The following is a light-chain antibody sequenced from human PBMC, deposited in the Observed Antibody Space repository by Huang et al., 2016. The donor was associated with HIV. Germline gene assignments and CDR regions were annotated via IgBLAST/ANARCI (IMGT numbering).Light chain of an antibody. CDR1: QGISSY. CDR2: AAS. Sequence: IQLTQSPSSLSASVGDRVTITCRASQGISSYLAWYQQTPGKAPKLLIYAASTLQSGVPSRFSGSGSGTDFTLTISSLQPEDFATYYCQQFNSYPVTFGQGTRLEIK. V-gene: IGKV1-9*01. J-gene: IGKJ5*01. CDR3: QQFNSYPVT.